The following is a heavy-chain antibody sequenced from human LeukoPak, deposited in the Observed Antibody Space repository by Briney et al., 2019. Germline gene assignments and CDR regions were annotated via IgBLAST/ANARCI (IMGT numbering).Heavy chain of an antibody. CDR2: INPNSGGT. CDR3: ARVDYYDSSGYWAFDY. CDR1: GYTFTGCY. D-gene: IGHD3-22*01. V-gene: IGHV1-2*02. J-gene: IGHJ4*02. Sequence: ASVKVSCKASGYTFTGCYMHWVRQAPGQGLEWMGWINPNSGGTNYAQKFQGRVTMTRDTSISAAYMELSRLRSDDTAVYYCARVDYYDSSGYWAFDYWGQGTLVTVSS.